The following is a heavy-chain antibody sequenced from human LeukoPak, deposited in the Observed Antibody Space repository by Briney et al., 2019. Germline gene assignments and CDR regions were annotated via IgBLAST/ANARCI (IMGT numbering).Heavy chain of an antibody. Sequence: SETLSLTCTVSGGLISISTYYWGWIRQPPGKGLEWIGSIYYSGTTHYNPSLKSRVTIAVDTSKNQFSLKLSSVTAADTGVYYCARTYDYIWGSFRSHSFDSWGQGTLVTVSS. J-gene: IGHJ4*02. CDR2: IYYSGTT. CDR3: ARTYDYIWGSFRSHSFDS. D-gene: IGHD3-16*02. CDR1: GGLISISTYY. V-gene: IGHV4-39*01.